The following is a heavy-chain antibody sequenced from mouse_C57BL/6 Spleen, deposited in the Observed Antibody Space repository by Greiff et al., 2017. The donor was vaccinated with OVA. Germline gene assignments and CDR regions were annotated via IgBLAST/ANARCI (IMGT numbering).Heavy chain of an antibody. V-gene: IGHV1-15*01. Sequence: VQLQESGAELVRPGASVTLSCKASGYTFTDYEMHWVKQTPVHGLEWIGAIDPETGGTAYNQKFKGKAILTADKSSSTAYMELRSLTSEDSAVYYCTRRGYYGSSDYYAMDYWGQGTSVTVSS. CDR2: IDPETGGT. CDR1: GYTFTDYE. CDR3: TRRGYYGSSDYYAMDY. D-gene: IGHD1-1*01. J-gene: IGHJ4*01.